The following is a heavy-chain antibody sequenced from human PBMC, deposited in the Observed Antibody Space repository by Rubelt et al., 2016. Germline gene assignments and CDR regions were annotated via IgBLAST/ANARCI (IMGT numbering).Heavy chain of an antibody. V-gene: IGHV1-46*01. CDR3: ARGTMVRGAPDV. CDR1: GYTFTSYY. D-gene: IGHD3-10*01. J-gene: IGHJ6*02. Sequence: QVQLVQSGAEVKKPGASVKVSCQASGYTFTSYYMHWVRQAPGPGLEYMGIINPTDGGTSYVQKFQGRVTMTRDTSTSTVYMELSSLRSDDTAVYYCARGTMVRGAPDVWGQGTTVTVSS. CDR2: INPTDGGT.